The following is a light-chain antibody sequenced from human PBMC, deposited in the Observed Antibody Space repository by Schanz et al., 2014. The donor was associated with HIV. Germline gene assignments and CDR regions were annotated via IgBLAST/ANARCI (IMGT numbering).Light chain of an antibody. CDR3: SSYTIIKTPVL. J-gene: IGLJ2*01. CDR1: SSNIGAGYD. V-gene: IGLV1-40*01. Sequence: QSVLTQPPSVSGAPGQRVTISCTGSSSNIGAGYDVHWYQQLPGTAPKLLIYSNNNRPSGVPDRFSGSKSGTSASLAITGLQAEDEADYYCSSYTIIKTPVLFGGGTKVTVL. CDR2: SNN.